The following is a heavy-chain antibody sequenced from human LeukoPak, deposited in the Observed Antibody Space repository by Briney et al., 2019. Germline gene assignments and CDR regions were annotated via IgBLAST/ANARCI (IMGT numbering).Heavy chain of an antibody. CDR3: ARDQYYDSKGWFDP. Sequence: GASVKVSCKASGYTFTSYGISWVRQAPGQGLEWMGWISAYHGNTNYAQKLQGRVTLTTDTSTSTAYMELRSLRSDDTAVYYCARDQYYDSKGWFDPWGQGTLVTVSS. D-gene: IGHD3-22*01. CDR2: ISAYHGNT. J-gene: IGHJ5*02. V-gene: IGHV1-18*01. CDR1: GYTFTSYG.